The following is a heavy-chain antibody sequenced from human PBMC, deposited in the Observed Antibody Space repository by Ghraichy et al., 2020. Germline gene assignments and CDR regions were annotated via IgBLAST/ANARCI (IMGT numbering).Heavy chain of an antibody. CDR2: INPKSGVT. J-gene: IGHJ6*02. Sequence: ASVKVSCKASGYTFTDYYMYWVRQAPGQGLEWMGRINPKSGVTIYTQKFQGRVTMTRDTSISTAYMELNRLTSDDTAVYYCARVMGINHSYYCGMDVWGQGTTVTVS. D-gene: IGHD2-21*02. V-gene: IGHV1-2*06. CDR3: ARVMGINHSYYCGMDV. CDR1: GYTFTDYY.